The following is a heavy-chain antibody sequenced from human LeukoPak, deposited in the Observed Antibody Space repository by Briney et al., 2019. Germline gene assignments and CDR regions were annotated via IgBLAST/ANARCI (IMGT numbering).Heavy chain of an antibody. CDR2: IRYDGSSK. J-gene: IGHJ4*02. Sequence: GGSLRLSCAASGFTFTTYAMYWVRQAPGKGLEWVALIRYDGSSKYYADSVKGRFTISRDNSKNTLYLQMNTLRADDTAVYYCAKGVKYIVMVTAQHYFDYWGQGTLVTVSS. D-gene: IGHD2-21*02. V-gene: IGHV3-30*02. CDR3: AKGVKYIVMVTAQHYFDY. CDR1: GFTFTTYA.